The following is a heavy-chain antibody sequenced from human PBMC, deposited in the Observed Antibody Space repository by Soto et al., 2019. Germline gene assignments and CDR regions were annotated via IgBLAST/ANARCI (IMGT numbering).Heavy chain of an antibody. Sequence: SETLSLTCTVSGGSISSGGYSCSWIRQPPGKGLEWIGYIYHSVSTYYNPSLKSRVTISVDRSKNQFSLKLSSVTAADTAVYYCARDYYASGAGSGAFDIWGQGT. D-gene: IGHD3-10*01. J-gene: IGHJ3*02. CDR2: IYHSVST. CDR1: GGSISSGGYS. V-gene: IGHV4-30-2*01. CDR3: ARDYYASGAGSGAFDI.